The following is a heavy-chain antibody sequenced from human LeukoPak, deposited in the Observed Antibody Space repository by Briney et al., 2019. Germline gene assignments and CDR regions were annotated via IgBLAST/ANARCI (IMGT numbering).Heavy chain of an antibody. V-gene: IGHV3-48*03. J-gene: IGHJ4*02. Sequence: PGGSLRLSCAASGFTFSSYEMNWVRQAPGKGLEWVSYISSSGSTIYYADSVKGRFTISRDNAKNSLYLQMNSLRAEDTAVYYCARAPQENDYGDYWGQGTLVTVSS. CDR3: ARAPQENDYGDY. CDR2: ISSSGSTI. CDR1: GFTFSSYE.